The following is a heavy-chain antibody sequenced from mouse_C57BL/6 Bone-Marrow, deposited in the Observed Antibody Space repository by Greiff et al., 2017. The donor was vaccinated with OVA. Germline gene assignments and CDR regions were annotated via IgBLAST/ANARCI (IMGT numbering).Heavy chain of an antibody. Sequence: EVQRVESGGGLVQPGGSLSLSCAASGFTFTDYYMSWVRQPPGKALEWLGFIRNKANGYTTEYSAYVKGRSTISRDNSQSILYIQMNALRAEDSATYYCARYGYGSVMDYWGQGTSVTVSS. V-gene: IGHV7-3*01. CDR1: GFTFTDYY. CDR3: ARYGYGSVMDY. J-gene: IGHJ4*01. D-gene: IGHD1-1*01. CDR2: IRNKANGYTT.